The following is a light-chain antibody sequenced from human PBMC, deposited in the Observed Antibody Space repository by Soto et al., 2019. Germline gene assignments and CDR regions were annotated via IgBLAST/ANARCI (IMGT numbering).Light chain of an antibody. CDR1: NIGSKS. Sequence: SYELTQPPSVSVAPGKTASITCGGNNIGSKSVHWYQQKPGQAPVLVIYYVSDRPSGIPERFSGSNSGNTATLTISRVEAGDEADYYCQVWDSSSVVFGGGTQLTVL. CDR3: QVWDSSSVV. V-gene: IGLV3-21*04. J-gene: IGLJ2*01. CDR2: YVS.